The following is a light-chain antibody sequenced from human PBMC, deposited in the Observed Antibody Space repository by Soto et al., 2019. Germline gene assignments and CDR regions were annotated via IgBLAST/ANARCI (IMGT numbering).Light chain of an antibody. CDR1: ESVSSN. V-gene: IGKV3D-15*01. J-gene: IGKJ4*01. CDR2: DAS. Sequence: MSQSPAAVSVSQGERATLSCRASESVSSNLAWYQQRPGQAPRLLIYDASNRATGIPARFSGSGSGTEFSLTISSLQSEDFAVYSCQQYGDWPGAFGGGTKV. CDR3: QQYGDWPGA.